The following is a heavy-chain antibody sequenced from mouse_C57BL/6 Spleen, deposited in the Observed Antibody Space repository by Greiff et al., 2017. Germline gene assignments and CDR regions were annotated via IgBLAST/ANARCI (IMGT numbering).Heavy chain of an antibody. CDR1: GYTFTDYY. D-gene: IGHD2-4*01. J-gene: IGHJ2*01. Sequence: VQLQQSGPELVKPGASVKISCKASGYTFTDYYMNWVKQSHGKSLEWIGDINPNNGGTSYNQKFKGKATLTVDKSSSTAYMELRSLTSEDSAVYYCARPYYDYHFDYWGQGTTLTVSS. CDR2: INPNNGGT. V-gene: IGHV1-26*01. CDR3: ARPYYDYHFDY.